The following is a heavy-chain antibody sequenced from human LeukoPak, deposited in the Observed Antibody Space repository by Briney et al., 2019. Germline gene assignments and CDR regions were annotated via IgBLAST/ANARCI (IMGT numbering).Heavy chain of an antibody. Sequence: GGSLRLSCAASGFTFSSNAMHWVRQAPGKGLEWVSYISSSSSTIYYADSVKGRFTISRDNAKNSLYLQMNSLRAEDTAVYYCARDEIFDYWGQGTLVTVSS. CDR2: ISSSSSTI. V-gene: IGHV3-48*01. CDR1: GFTFSSNA. J-gene: IGHJ4*02. CDR3: ARDEIFDY.